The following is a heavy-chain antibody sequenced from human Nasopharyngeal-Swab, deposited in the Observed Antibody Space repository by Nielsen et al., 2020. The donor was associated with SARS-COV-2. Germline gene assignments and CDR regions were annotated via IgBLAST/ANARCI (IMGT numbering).Heavy chain of an antibody. Sequence: GGSLRLSCKGSGYSFTNYWIGWVRQMPGKGLEWMGIIYPGDSDTRYSPSFQGQVTISADKSISTAYLQWSSLKASDTAMYYCARPRATYSSGWYYFDYWGQGTLVTVSS. CDR3: ARPRATYSSGWYYFDY. J-gene: IGHJ4*02. CDR1: GYSFTNYW. CDR2: IYPGDSDT. D-gene: IGHD6-19*01. V-gene: IGHV5-51*01.